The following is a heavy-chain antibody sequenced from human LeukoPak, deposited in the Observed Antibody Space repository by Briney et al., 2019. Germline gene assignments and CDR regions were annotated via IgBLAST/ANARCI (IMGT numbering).Heavy chain of an antibody. V-gene: IGHV4-34*01. CDR3: ARVRYYYGSGSYYQALTYYYYGMDV. Sequence: SSETLSLTCAVYGGSFSGYYWIWIRRPPGKGLEWIGEINHSGSTNYNPSLKSRVTISVDTSKNQFSLKLSSVTAADTAVYYCARVRYYYGSGSYYQALTYYYYGMDVWGQGTTVTVSS. CDR2: INHSGST. J-gene: IGHJ6*02. CDR1: GGSFSGYY. D-gene: IGHD3-10*01.